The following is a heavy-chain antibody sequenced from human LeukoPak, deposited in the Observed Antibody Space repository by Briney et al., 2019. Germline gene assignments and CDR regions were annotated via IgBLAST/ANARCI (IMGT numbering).Heavy chain of an antibody. CDR2: ISYDGPNK. D-gene: IGHD5-18*01. V-gene: IGHV3-30*18. Sequence: GGSLRLSCAASGFTVTTNYMTWVRQAPGKGLEWVAVISYDGPNKYYADSVKGRFTISRDDSKSTLYLQMNSLRPEDTAVYYCAKEKLPSGYSFLTDYWGQGTLVTVSS. CDR3: AKEKLPSGYSFLTDY. J-gene: IGHJ4*02. CDR1: GFTVTTNY.